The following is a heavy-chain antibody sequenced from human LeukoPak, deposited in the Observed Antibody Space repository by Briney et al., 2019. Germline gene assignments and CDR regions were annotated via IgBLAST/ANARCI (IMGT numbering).Heavy chain of an antibody. V-gene: IGHV1-18*01. CDR1: GYTFTSYG. CDR3: ARASGDYYDSSGYYYFDY. D-gene: IGHD3-22*01. Sequence: ASVKVSYKASGYTFTSYGISWVRQAPGQGLEWMGWISAYNGNTNYAQKLQGRVTMTTDTSTSTAYMELRSLRSDDTAVYYCARASGDYYDSSGYYYFDYWGQGTLVTVSS. J-gene: IGHJ4*02. CDR2: ISAYNGNT.